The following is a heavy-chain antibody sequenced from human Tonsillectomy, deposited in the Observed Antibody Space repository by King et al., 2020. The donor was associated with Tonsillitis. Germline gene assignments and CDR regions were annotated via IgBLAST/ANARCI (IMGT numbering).Heavy chain of an antibody. Sequence: VQLQQWGAGLLKPSETLSLTCAVYGGSFSVYYWSWIRQPPGKGLEWIGEINHSGSTNYNPSLKSRVTISVDTSKNQFSLRLSSVTAADTAVYYCARVRRSTLPYGDFFDYWGQGTLVTVSS. V-gene: IGHV4-34*01. CDR2: INHSGST. D-gene: IGHD4-17*01. J-gene: IGHJ4*02. CDR3: ARVRRSTLPYGDFFDY. CDR1: GGSFSVYY.